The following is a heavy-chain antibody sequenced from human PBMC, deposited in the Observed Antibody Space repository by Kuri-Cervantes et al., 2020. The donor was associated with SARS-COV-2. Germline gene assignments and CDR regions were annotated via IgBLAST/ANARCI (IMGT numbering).Heavy chain of an antibody. CDR3: AKSYISTYLDY. CDR1: GFTFSSYE. D-gene: IGHD3-16*01. CDR2: VDADGDGA. V-gene: IGHV3-23*01. J-gene: IGHJ4*02. Sequence: GGSLRLSCVVSGFTFSSYEMNWVRQAPGKGLDWVSSVDADGDGAQYADSVKGRLTISSDRSKSTIYLQMTGLRADDTATYYCAKSYISTYLDYWGQGTLVTVSS.